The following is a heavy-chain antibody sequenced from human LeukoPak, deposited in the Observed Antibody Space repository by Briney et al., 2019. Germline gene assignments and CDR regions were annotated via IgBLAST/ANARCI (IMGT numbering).Heavy chain of an antibody. Sequence: GGSLRLSCAASGFTFSSYAMSWVRQAPGKGLEWVSAISGSGGSTYYADPVKGRFTISRDNSKNTLYLQMNSLRAEDTAVYYCAKVTCGGDCYYDYWGQGTLVTVSS. D-gene: IGHD2-21*02. CDR3: AKVTCGGDCYYDY. V-gene: IGHV3-23*01. CDR2: ISGSGGST. J-gene: IGHJ4*02. CDR1: GFTFSSYA.